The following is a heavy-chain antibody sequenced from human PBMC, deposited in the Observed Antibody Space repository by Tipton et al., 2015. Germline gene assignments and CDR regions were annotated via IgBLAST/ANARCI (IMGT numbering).Heavy chain of an antibody. V-gene: IGHV4-61*05. CDR1: GGSISSSSYY. D-gene: IGHD4-23*01. Sequence: LRLSCTVSGGSISSSSYYWAWIRQPPGKGLEWIGYISYTETSHYNASLKSRVTISADTSKNQFSLKLSSVTAADTAVYYCARARGRHGGLFDSWGQGILVTVSS. CDR3: ARARGRHGGLFDS. CDR2: ISYTETS. J-gene: IGHJ4*02.